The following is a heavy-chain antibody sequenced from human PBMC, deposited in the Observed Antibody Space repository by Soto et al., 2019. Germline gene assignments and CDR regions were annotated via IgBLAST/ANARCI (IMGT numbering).Heavy chain of an antibody. CDR2: IKQDGSEK. J-gene: IGHJ4*02. V-gene: IGHV3-7*01. CDR3: ARVGDMGDFWSGYYGGGFDY. CDR1: GFTFSSYW. D-gene: IGHD3-3*01. Sequence: GGSLRLSCAASGFTFSSYWMSWVRQAPGKGLEWVANIKQDGSEKYYVDSVKGRFTISRDNAKNSLYLQMNSLRAEDTAVYYCARVGDMGDFWSGYYGGGFDYWGQGTLVTVSS.